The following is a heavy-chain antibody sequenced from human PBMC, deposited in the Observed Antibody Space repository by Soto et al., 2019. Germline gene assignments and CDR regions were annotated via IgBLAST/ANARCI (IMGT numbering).Heavy chain of an antibody. CDR3: ARGPCSTSCYYYYYYMDV. Sequence: ASVKVSCKASGYTFTSYAMHWVRQAPGQRLEWMGWINAGNGNTKYSQKFQGRVTITRDTSASTAYMELSSLRSEDTAVYYCARGPCSTSCYYYYYYMDVWGKGTTVTVSS. V-gene: IGHV1-3*01. CDR1: GYTFTSYA. J-gene: IGHJ6*03. CDR2: INAGNGNT. D-gene: IGHD2-2*01.